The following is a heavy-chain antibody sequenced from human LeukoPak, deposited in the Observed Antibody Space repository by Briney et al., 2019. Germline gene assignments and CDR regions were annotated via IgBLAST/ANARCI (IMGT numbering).Heavy chain of an antibody. CDR3: ARDPSAAAGTLGYFQH. Sequence: ASVKVSCKASGYTFTSYAMHWVRQAPGQRLEWMGWINAGNGNTKYPQKFQGRVTITRDTSASTAYMELSSLRSEGTAVYYCARDPSAAAGTLGYFQHWGQGTLVTVSS. V-gene: IGHV1-3*01. D-gene: IGHD6-13*01. CDR1: GYTFTSYA. CDR2: INAGNGNT. J-gene: IGHJ1*01.